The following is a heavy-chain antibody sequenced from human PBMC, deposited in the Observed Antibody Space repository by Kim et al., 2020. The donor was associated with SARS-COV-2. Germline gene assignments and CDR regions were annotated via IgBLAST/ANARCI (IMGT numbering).Heavy chain of an antibody. CDR2: VGGSGGDP. CDR3: AKAFIDGYWRFDS. J-gene: IGHJ4*02. D-gene: IGHD3-22*01. CDR1: GFSFSTYG. Sequence: GGSLRLSCAASGFSFSTYGMSWVRQAPGKGLDWVSAVGGSGGDPYYADSVKGRFTISRDNSKNTLYLQMNSLRGEDTAVYYCAKAFIDGYWRFDSWGQGTLVTVSS. V-gene: IGHV3-23*01.